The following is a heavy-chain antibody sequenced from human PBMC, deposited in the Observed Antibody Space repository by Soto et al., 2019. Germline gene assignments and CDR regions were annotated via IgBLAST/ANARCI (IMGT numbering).Heavy chain of an antibody. CDR3: AKGSVLGYCTGGSCYGDAFDI. CDR2: ISYDGSHK. Sequence: QVQLVESGGGVVQPGRSLRLSCAASGFTFSHYGMNWVRQAPGKGLEWVALISYDGSHKHYEDSVKGRFTISRDNSDNKLYLQMSSLTTEDTAVYYCAKGSVLGYCTGGSCYGDAFDIWGQGTMVTVSS. CDR1: GFTFSHYG. D-gene: IGHD2-15*01. J-gene: IGHJ3*02. V-gene: IGHV3-30*18.